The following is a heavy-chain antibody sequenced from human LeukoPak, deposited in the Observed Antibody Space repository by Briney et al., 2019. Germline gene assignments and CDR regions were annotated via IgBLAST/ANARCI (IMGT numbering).Heavy chain of an antibody. D-gene: IGHD3-3*01. CDR1: GGTFSSYA. J-gene: IGHJ6*02. Sequence: ASVKVSCKASGGTFSSYAISWVRQAPGKGLEWVSVIYSDGSTYYADSVKGRFTISRDNSKNTMYLQMNSLRAEDTAVYYCARPLRINCGMDVWGQGTTVTVSS. V-gene: IGHV3-53*01. CDR2: IYSDGST. CDR3: ARPLRINCGMDV.